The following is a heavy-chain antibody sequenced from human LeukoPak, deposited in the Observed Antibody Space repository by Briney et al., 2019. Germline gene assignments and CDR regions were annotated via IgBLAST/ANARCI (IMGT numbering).Heavy chain of an antibody. J-gene: IGHJ4*02. CDR1: GFTFNRDA. CDR2: ISYDGSNK. V-gene: IGHV3-30*18. CDR3: AKEGSYGYWTFDY. Sequence: GGSLRLSCAASGFTFNRDAMTWVRQAPGKGLEWVAVISYDGSNKYYADSVKGRFTISRDNSKNTLYLQMNSLRAEDTAVYYCAKEGSYGYWTFDYWGQGTLVTVSS. D-gene: IGHD5-18*01.